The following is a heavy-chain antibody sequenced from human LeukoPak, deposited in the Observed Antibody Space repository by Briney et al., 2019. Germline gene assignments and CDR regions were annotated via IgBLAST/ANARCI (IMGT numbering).Heavy chain of an antibody. D-gene: IGHD6-19*01. CDR2: INHSGST. CDR3: ARGIVNTAVAGTFGY. V-gene: IGHV4-34*01. CDR1: GGSFSGFY. Sequence: SETLSFTCAVYGGSFSGFYWSWIRQPPGKGLEWIGEINHSGSTNYNPSLKSRVTISVDTSKNQFSLMLSSVTAADTAVYYCARGIVNTAVAGTFGYWGQGTLVTVSS. J-gene: IGHJ4*02.